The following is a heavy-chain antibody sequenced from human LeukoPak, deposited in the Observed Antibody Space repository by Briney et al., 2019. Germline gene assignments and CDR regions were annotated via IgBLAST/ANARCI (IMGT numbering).Heavy chain of an antibody. CDR3: ARGGGSSGWYVRGSHYYFDY. V-gene: IGHV4-34*01. CDR2: INHSGST. Sequence: PSETLSLTCAVYGGSFSGYYWSWIRQPPGKGLEWIGEINHSGSTNYNPSLKSRVTISVDTSKNQFSLKLSSVTAADTAVYYCARGGGSSGWYVRGSHYYFDYWGQGTLVTVSS. D-gene: IGHD6-19*01. CDR1: GGSFSGYY. J-gene: IGHJ4*02.